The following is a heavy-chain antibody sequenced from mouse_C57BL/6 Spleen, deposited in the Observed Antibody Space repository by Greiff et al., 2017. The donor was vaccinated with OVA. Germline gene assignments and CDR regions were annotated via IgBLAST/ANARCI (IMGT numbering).Heavy chain of an antibody. CDR1: GYTFTDYY. J-gene: IGHJ3*01. CDR3: ARDYYGSSLPAY. Sequence: VQLQQSGAELVRPGASVKLSCKASGYTFTDYYINWVKQRPGQGLEWIARIYPGSGNTYYNEKFKGKATLTAEKSSSTAYMQLSSLTSEDSAVYFCARDYYGSSLPAYWGQGTLVTVSA. CDR2: IYPGSGNT. V-gene: IGHV1-76*01. D-gene: IGHD1-1*01.